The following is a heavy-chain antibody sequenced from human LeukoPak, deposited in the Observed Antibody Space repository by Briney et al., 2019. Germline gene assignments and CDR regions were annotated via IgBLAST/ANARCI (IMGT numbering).Heavy chain of an antibody. J-gene: IGHJ6*03. Sequence: GGSLTLSCAASGFTFRSYCMHWVRQAPGKGLEWGAYIQNDGSNEQYADSVKGRFTISRDSYKKILYLQMNSLRAEDTAVYYCAKDRCSNGIGCYYYYMDVWGKGTTVTISS. V-gene: IGHV3-30*02. CDR1: GFTFRSYC. CDR3: AKDRCSNGIGCYYYYMDV. D-gene: IGHD2-8*01. CDR2: IQNDGSNE.